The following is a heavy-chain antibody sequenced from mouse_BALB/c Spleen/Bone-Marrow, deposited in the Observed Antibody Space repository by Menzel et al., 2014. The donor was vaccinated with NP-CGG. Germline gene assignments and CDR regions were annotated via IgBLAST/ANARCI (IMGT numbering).Heavy chain of an antibody. D-gene: IGHD1-1*01. CDR1: GFDFSRYW. Sequence: EVQGVESGGGLVQPGGSLKLSCAASGFDFSRYWMSWVRQAPGKGLEWIGEINPDSSTINYTPSLKDKFIISRDNAKNTLYLQMSKVRSEDTALYYCVRLGYYGTMDYWGQGTSVTVSS. J-gene: IGHJ4*01. V-gene: IGHV4-1*02. CDR3: VRLGYYGTMDY. CDR2: INPDSSTI.